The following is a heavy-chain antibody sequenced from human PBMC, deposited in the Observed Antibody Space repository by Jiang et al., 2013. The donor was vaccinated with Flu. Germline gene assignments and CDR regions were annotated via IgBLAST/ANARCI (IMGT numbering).Heavy chain of an antibody. CDR2: IYHGGST. CDR3: ARRLRYRDGTYFDS. CDR1: GGSISSSYW. Sequence: SLTCTVSGGSISSSYWWSWVRQSPGKGLEWIGEIYHGGSTNYNPSLKSRVTILVDKSRNQLSLKVSSVTAADTAVYYCARRLRYRDGTYFDSWGQGTLVTVSS. V-gene: IGHV4-4*02. J-gene: IGHJ4*02. D-gene: IGHD5-24*01.